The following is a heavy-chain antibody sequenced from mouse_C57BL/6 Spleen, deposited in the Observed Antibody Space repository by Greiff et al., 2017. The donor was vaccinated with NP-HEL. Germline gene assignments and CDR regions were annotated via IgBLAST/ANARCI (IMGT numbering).Heavy chain of an antibody. V-gene: IGHV1-15*01. D-gene: IGHD1-1*01. CDR3: ARNHYYGRGYFDV. CDR1: GYTFTDYE. CDR2: IDPETGGT. J-gene: IGHJ1*03. Sequence: QVQLQQSGAELVRPGASVTLSCKASGYTFTDYEMHWVKQTPVHGLEWIGAIDPETGGTAYNQKFKGKAILTADKSSSTAYMELRSLTSEDSAVYYCARNHYYGRGYFDVWGTGTTVTVSS.